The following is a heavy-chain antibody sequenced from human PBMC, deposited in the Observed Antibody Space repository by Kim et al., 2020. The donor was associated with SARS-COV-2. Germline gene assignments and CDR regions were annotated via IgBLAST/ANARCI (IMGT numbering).Heavy chain of an antibody. CDR1: GYTFTSYD. D-gene: IGHD6-13*01. Sequence: ASVKVSCKASGYTFTSYDINWVRQATGQGLEWMGWMNPNSGNTGYAQKFQGRVTMTRNTSISTAYMELSSLRSEDTAVYYCARHRSSWYPPYYYVMAVWGQGTTVTVSS. V-gene: IGHV1-8*01. J-gene: IGHJ6*02. CDR3: ARHRSSWYPPYYYVMAV. CDR2: MNPNSGNT.